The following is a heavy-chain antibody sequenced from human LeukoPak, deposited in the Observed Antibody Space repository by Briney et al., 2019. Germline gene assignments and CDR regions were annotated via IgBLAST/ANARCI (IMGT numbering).Heavy chain of an antibody. CDR2: IKSKTDGGTT. J-gene: IGHJ4*02. D-gene: IGHD3-3*01. Sequence: GGSLGLSCAASGFTFSNAWMSWVRQAPGKGLEWVGRIKSKTDGGTTDYAAPVKGRFTISRDDSKNTLYLQMNSLKTEDTAVYYCTTVDDFWSGYYDYWGQGTLVTVSS. CDR3: TTVDDFWSGYYDY. CDR1: GFTFSNAW. V-gene: IGHV3-15*01.